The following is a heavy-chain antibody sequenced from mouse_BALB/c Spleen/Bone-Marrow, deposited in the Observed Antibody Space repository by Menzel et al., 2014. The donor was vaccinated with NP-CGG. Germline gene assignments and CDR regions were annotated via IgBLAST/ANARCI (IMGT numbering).Heavy chain of an antibody. J-gene: IGHJ3*01. V-gene: IGHV1S56*01. D-gene: IGHD2-2*01. CDR2: IYPGDGST. CDR3: AICYGYDEFAY. CDR1: GYTFTSYY. Sequence: VKLMESGPELVKPGASVKMSCKASGYTFTSYYIHWVKQRPGQGLEWIGWIYPGDGSTKYNEKFKGKTTLTADKSSSTAYMLLSSLTSGDSAIYFCAICYGYDEFAYWGQGTLVTVSA.